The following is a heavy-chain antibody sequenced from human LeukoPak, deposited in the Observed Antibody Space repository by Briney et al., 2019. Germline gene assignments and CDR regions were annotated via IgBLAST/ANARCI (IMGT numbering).Heavy chain of an antibody. Sequence: GGSLRLSCAASGFTFSSYGMSWVRQAPGKGLEWVSAISGSGGSTYYADSVKGRFTISRDNSKNTLYLQMNSLRAEDTAVYYCAKLASAIVRGHGSFDYWGQGTLVTVSS. CDR1: GFTFSSYG. D-gene: IGHD5-12*01. CDR3: AKLASAIVRGHGSFDY. V-gene: IGHV3-23*01. J-gene: IGHJ4*02. CDR2: ISGSGGST.